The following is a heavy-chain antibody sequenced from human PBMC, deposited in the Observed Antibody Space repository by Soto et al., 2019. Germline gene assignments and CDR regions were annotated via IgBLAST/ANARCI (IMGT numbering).Heavy chain of an antibody. D-gene: IGHD4-17*01. CDR1: CGSISTYY. CDR2: VYNRGNT. J-gene: IGHJ5*02. V-gene: IGHV4-59*01. CDR3: ARDRQHTYGNCFDP. Sequence: SETLSLTCTGSCGSISTYYWSWIRQPPGKGLEWIGYVYNRGNTKYNPSLKSRVTIWEDMSKNQVSLRLSSVTAADTAIYYCARDRQHTYGNCFDPWGQGTLVTVSS.